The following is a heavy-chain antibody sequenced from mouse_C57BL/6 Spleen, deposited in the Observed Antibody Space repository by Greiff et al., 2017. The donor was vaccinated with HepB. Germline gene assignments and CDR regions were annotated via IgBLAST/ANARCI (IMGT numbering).Heavy chain of an antibody. Sequence: QVQLQQPGAELVRPGSSVKLSCKASGYTFTSYWMHWVKQRPIQGLEWIGNIDPSDSETHYNQKFKDKATLTVDKSSSTAYMQLSSLTSEDSAVYYCALGIYYGSRTFDYWGQGTTLTVSS. CDR1: GYTFTSYW. J-gene: IGHJ2*01. CDR3: ALGIYYGSRTFDY. V-gene: IGHV1-52*01. CDR2: IDPSDSET. D-gene: IGHD1-1*01.